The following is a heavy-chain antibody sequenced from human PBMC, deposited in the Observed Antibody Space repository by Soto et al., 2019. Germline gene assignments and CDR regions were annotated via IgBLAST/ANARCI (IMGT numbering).Heavy chain of an antibody. D-gene: IGHD2-15*01. Sequence: ETLSLTCTVSGGSISSSGYCWAWVRQPPGKGLEWIGCIFYSGTTYYHPSLKSRVTMSVDTSNNKFSLSLSSVTAADTAIYLCARQKSGSDWFDPWGQGTLVTVSS. CDR1: GGSISSSGYC. V-gene: IGHV4-39*01. CDR3: ARQKSGSDWFDP. CDR2: IFYSGTT. J-gene: IGHJ5*02.